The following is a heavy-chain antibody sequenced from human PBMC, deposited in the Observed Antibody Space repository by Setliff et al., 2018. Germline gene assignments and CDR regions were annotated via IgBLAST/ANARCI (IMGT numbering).Heavy chain of an antibody. CDR1: GASISSGTYY. CDR2: IYYRGDT. D-gene: IGHD1-1*01. V-gene: IGHV4-39*01. CDR3: ARTGTYRYFDY. J-gene: IGHJ4*02. Sequence: SETLSLTCTVSGASISSGTYYWGWIRHPPGKGLEWIGRIYYRGDTYYNASLKGRLTISVDTAQNQFSLRLTPVTAADTAVYYCARTGTYRYFDYWGQGALVTVSS.